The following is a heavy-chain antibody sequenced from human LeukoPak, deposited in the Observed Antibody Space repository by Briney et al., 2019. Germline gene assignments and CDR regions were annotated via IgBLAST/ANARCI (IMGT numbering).Heavy chain of an antibody. D-gene: IGHD5-12*01. CDR1: GFTFSSYA. Sequence: SGGSLRLSCAASGFTFSSYAMHWVRQAPGKGLEWVAVISYDGGNKYYADSVKGRFTISRDNSKNTLYLQMNSLRAEDTAVYYCARGGPKVATIGFDYWGQGTLVTVSS. CDR3: ARGGPKVATIGFDY. V-gene: IGHV3-30*01. J-gene: IGHJ4*02. CDR2: ISYDGGNK.